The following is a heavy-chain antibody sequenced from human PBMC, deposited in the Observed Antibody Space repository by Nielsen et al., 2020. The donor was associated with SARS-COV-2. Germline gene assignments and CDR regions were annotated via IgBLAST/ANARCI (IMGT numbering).Heavy chain of an antibody. D-gene: IGHD2-2*01. CDR2: INPIGTST. CDR1: GYTFTTYS. CDR3: ARGIIDTSWSHSWFDP. J-gene: IGHJ5*02. V-gene: IGHV1-46*01. Sequence: ASVKVSCKASGYTFTTYSMHWLRQAPGQGPEWMGIINPIGTSTRYAPRFQGRLTMTRDTSTGTDYMQLNNLRSEDTAVYYCARGIIDTSWSHSWFDPRGQGTLVTVSS.